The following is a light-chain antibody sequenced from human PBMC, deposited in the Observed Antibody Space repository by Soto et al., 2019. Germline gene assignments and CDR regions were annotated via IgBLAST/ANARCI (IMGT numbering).Light chain of an antibody. V-gene: IGKV4-1*01. CDR3: QQFFSHPPT. Sequence: DIVMTQSPDSLAVSLCERATINCKSSQSVLYSSDNKNYLAWYQQKPGQPPKLLIYWASTRESGVPDRFSGSGSGTDFSLTISSLQAEDVAVYYCQQFFSHPPTFGQGTKVEI. J-gene: IGKJ1*01. CDR1: QSVLYSSDNKNY. CDR2: WAS.